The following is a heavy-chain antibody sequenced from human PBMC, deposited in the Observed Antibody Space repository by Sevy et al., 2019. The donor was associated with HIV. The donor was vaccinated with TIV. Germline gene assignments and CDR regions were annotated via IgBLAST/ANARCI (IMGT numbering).Heavy chain of an antibody. CDR1: GDSINTYY. Sequence: SETLYLTCTVSGDSINTYYWSWIRQPPGKGLEWIGYVSTSGSTNYNPSLKSRGTISLDTSRNQVSLKVTSVTAADAAVYYCARLRWDLVVVPGATPGCYFDQWGQGTLVTVSS. J-gene: IGHJ4*02. CDR2: VSTSGST. CDR3: ARLRWDLVVVPGATPGCYFDQ. D-gene: IGHD2-2*01. V-gene: IGHV4-4*08.